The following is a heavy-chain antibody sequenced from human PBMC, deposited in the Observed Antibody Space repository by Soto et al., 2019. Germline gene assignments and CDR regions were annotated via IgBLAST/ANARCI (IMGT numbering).Heavy chain of an antibody. CDR1: GGTFSSYF. CDR3: ARTGGGMAARPLEY. Sequence: QVQLVQSGAEVKKAGSSVKVSCKVSGGTFSSYFINWVRQAPGQGLEWVGGIIPVFGTASYAQKFQGRVTMTTDTSTSTVSMELRNLTSDDTGTYFCARTGGGMAARPLEYWGQGTLVTVSS. D-gene: IGHD6-6*01. J-gene: IGHJ4*02. V-gene: IGHV1-69*06. CDR2: IIPVFGTA.